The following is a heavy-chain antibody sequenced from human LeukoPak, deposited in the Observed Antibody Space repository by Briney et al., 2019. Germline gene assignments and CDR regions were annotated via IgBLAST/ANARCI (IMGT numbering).Heavy chain of an antibody. D-gene: IGHD3-22*01. Sequence: SETLSLTCTVSGGSISRYYWSWIRQPPGTGLEWIGYIYYSGSTNYNPSLKSRVTISVDTSKDQFSLKLSSVTAADTAVYYCVRYYYDSSGYYNFDYWGQGTLVTVSS. CDR1: GGSISRYY. J-gene: IGHJ4*02. CDR2: IYYSGST. CDR3: VRYYYDSSGYYNFDY. V-gene: IGHV4-59*01.